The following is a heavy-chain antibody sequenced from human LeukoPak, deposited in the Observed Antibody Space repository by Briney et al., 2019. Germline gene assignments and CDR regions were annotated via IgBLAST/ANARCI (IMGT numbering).Heavy chain of an antibody. D-gene: IGHD4-17*01. CDR3: ARGYGDYPPYYFDY. CDR2: INHSGST. J-gene: IGHJ4*02. V-gene: IGHV4-34*01. CDR1: GGSFSGYY. Sequence: SETLSLTCAVYGGSFSGYYWSWIRQPPGKGLEWIGEINHSGSTNYSPSLKSRVTISVDTSKNQFSLKLSSVTAADTAVYYCARGYGDYPPYYFDYWGQGTLVTVSS.